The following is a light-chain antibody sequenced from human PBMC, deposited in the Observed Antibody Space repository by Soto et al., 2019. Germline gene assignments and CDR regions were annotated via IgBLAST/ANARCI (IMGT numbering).Light chain of an antibody. Sequence: DIVLTQSPGTLSLSPGERGTLSCRASQSISSSYLAWYQQKPGQTPRLLIYGASTRATGIPDRFSGSGSGTDFTLTISRLEPEDFAVYYCQQDVTSFTFGGGTKVQIK. J-gene: IGKJ4*01. CDR2: GAS. CDR1: QSISSSY. CDR3: QQDVTSFT. V-gene: IGKV3-20*01.